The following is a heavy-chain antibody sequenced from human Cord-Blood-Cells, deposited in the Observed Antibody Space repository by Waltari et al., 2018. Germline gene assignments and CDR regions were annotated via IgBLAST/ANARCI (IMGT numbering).Heavy chain of an antibody. D-gene: IGHD3-22*01. CDR1: GGSIRSYY. CDR3: ARGRYYYDSSGLFDY. CDR2: IYYNGST. Sequence: QVQLQESGPGLVKTSETLFLTCTVSGGSIRSYYRSWIRQPPGKGLEWIGYIYYNGSTNYNPSLKSRVTISLDTSKNQFSLKLSSVTAADTAVYYCARGRYYYDSSGLFDYWGQGTLVTVSS. J-gene: IGHJ4*02. V-gene: IGHV4-59*01.